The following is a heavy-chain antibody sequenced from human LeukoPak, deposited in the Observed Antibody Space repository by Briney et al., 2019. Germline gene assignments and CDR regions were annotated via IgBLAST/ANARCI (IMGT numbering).Heavy chain of an antibody. V-gene: IGHV1-2*02. D-gene: IGHD4-17*01. CDR2: INPNSGGT. Sequence: ASVKVSCKASGYTFTGYYMHWVRQAPGQGLEWMGWINPNSGGTNYAQKFQGRVTMTRDTSISTAYMELSRLRSDDTAVYYCAGTTVTDYYYYYMDVWDKGTTVTVSS. CDR3: AGTTVTDYYYYYMDV. J-gene: IGHJ6*03. CDR1: GYTFTGYY.